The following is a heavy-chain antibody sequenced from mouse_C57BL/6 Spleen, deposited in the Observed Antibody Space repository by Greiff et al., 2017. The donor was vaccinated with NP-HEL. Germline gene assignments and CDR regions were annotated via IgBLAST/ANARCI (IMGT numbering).Heavy chain of an antibody. CDR1: GYSFTDYN. Sequence: EVKLQESGPELVKPGASVKLSCKASGYSFTDYNLNWVKQSNGKSLEWIGVINPNYGTTSYNQKFKGKATLTVDQSSSTAYMQLNSLTSEDSAVYYCAREELRMNAMDYWGQGTSVTVSS. D-gene: IGHD1-1*01. CDR2: INPNYGTT. CDR3: AREELRMNAMDY. V-gene: IGHV1-39*01. J-gene: IGHJ4*01.